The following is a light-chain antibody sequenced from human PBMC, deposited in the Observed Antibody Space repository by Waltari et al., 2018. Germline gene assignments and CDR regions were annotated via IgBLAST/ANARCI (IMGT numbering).Light chain of an antibody. V-gene: IGKV3-20*01. Sequence: EIVLTQSPGTLSLSPGERATLSCRASQSVTSISLSWYQQKLGQAPRLLIYGTSSRATGTPDRFSGSGSGTNFNLTISRLEPEVVAVYYCRKYDGEVVTFGGGTKVEI. CDR3: RKYDGEVVT. CDR1: QSVTSIS. J-gene: IGKJ4*01. CDR2: GTS.